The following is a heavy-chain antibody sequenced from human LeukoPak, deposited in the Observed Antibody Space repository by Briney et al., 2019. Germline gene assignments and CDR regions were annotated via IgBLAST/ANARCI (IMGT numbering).Heavy chain of an antibody. D-gene: IGHD1-7*01. CDR3: VRGVGVSRFNYLDP. J-gene: IGHJ5*02. Sequence: GGSLRLSCAASGFTVNSNYMTWVRQAPGKGLAWVSVIYSGGNTYYADSVKGRFTISRDNSKNTLYLQMNSLRDDDTAVYYCVRGVGVSRFNYLDPWGQGTLVIVSS. V-gene: IGHV3-53*01. CDR2: IYSGGNT. CDR1: GFTVNSNY.